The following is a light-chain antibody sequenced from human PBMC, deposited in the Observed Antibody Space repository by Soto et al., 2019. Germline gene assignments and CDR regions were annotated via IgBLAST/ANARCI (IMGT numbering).Light chain of an antibody. J-gene: IGKJ5*01. V-gene: IGKV1-33*01. CDR1: QDIDNY. CDR3: QQHDTRPTMT. Sequence: IQVTQSQSSLSASVVESVTITCRASQDIDNYLNWYQHRPGEAPKLLIYAASYLETGVSTRFSGSGSGTDFSFTITNLRPEDSGTYYCQQHDTRPTMTFGQGTRLEI. CDR2: AAS.